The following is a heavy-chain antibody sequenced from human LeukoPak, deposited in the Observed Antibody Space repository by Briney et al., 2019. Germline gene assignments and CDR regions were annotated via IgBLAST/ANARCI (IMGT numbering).Heavy chain of an antibody. V-gene: IGHV3-7*01. CDR1: GFTLSNYW. D-gene: IGHD3-22*01. J-gene: IGHJ4*02. CDR2: IKHDGSEE. CDR3: ARQFYDSSGYYFTPSDY. Sequence: GGSLRLSCAASGFTLSNYWMTWVRQAPAKGLEWMANIKHDGSEEFYVDSVKGRFAISRDNAKNSLYLQMNGLRAEDTAVYYCARQFYDSSGYYFTPSDYWGQGTLVTVSS.